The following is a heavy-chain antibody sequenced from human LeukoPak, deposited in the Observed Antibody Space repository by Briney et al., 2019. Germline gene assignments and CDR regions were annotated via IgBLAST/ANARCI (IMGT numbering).Heavy chain of an antibody. V-gene: IGHV5-51*01. CDR1: GYSFTSYW. D-gene: IGHD6-13*01. J-gene: IGHJ4*02. CDR2: IYPGDYDT. CDR3: ARHSISWPPQIDY. Sequence: GESLKISCKSSGYSFTSYWIGWVRQMPGKGLEWMGIIYPGDYDTRYSTSFQGPVTISADKSIRTAYLQWSSLKASDTAMYYCARHSISWPPQIDYWGQGTLVTVSA.